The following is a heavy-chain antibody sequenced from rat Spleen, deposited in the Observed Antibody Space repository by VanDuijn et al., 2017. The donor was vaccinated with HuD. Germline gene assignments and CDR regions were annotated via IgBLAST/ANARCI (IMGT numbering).Heavy chain of an antibody. CDR2: IIISGGST. J-gene: IGHJ2*01. CDR3: TTKAD. V-gene: IGHV5-25*01. Sequence: EVELVESGGGLVQPGRSMKLSCAASGFTFSNFVMAWVRQAPTKGLEWVASIIISGGSTYYRDSVKGRFTISRDDAKSTLYLQMDSLRSEDTATYYCTTKADWVQGVMVTVSS. CDR1: GFTFSNFV.